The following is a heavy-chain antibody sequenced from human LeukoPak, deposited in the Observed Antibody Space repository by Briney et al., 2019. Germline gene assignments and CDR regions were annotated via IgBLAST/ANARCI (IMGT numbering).Heavy chain of an antibody. V-gene: IGHV3-23*01. Sequence: QSGGSLRLSCAASGFPFSTYAMSWVRQAPGKGLEWVSSMVDSGVITYYADSVRGRFTISRDNSRSTLHLQMNSLRAEDAAVYYCATCDVGVCAYWGQGTLVPVSS. CDR1: GFPFSTYA. D-gene: IGHD1-26*01. J-gene: IGHJ4*02. CDR3: ATCDVGVCAY. CDR2: MVDSGVIT.